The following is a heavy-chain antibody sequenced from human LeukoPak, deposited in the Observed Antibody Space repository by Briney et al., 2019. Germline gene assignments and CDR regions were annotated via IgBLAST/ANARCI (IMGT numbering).Heavy chain of an antibody. V-gene: IGHV3-48*03. CDR3: VRDNLENQWLERSY. D-gene: IGHD6-19*01. CDR1: GFTFSLYN. J-gene: IGHJ4*02. CDR2: ISASETSI. Sequence: HGGSLRLSCAASGFTFSLYNMNWVRQAPGKGLEWVSQISASETSIKYADSVRGRFTISRDNVKNSVYLQMNSLRAEDTAIHYCVRDNLENQWLERSYWGQGTLVTVSS.